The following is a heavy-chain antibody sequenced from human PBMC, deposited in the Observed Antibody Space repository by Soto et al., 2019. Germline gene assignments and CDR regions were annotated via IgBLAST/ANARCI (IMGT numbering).Heavy chain of an antibody. D-gene: IGHD2-2*01. J-gene: IGHJ4*02. CDR2: ISYDGSNK. V-gene: IGHV3-30*18. CDR1: GFTFSSYG. Sequence: GGSLRLSCAASGFTFSSYGMHWVRQAPGKGLEWVAVISYDGSNKYYADSVKGRFTISRDNSKNTLYLQVSSLRAEDTAVYYCAKDKGTGYCSSTSWPPFDYWGQGNLVTVSS. CDR3: AKDKGTGYCSSTSWPPFDY.